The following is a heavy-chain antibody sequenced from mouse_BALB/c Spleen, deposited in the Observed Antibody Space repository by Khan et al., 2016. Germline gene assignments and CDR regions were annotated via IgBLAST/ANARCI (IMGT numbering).Heavy chain of an antibody. J-gene: IGHJ3*01. CDR2: IDPYYGGT. CDR3: ARGYAAWCAY. V-gene: IGHV1-37*01. CDR1: GYLFTGYI. D-gene: IGHD2-14*01. Sequence: EVQLQESGPELEKPGASVKISCKASGYLFTGYIVNWVKQSNGKSLEWIGNIDPYYGGTTYNQKFKGKATLTVDKFSSKAYMKLKSLTSEDSAVYYCARGYAAWCAYWGLGTLVTVSA.